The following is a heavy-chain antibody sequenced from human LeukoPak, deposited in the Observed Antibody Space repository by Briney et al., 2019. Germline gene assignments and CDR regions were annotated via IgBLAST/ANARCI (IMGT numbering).Heavy chain of an antibody. CDR3: ATIYDSSGYYHY. CDR1: GGSINSGGYY. D-gene: IGHD3-22*01. V-gene: IGHV4-34*01. J-gene: IGHJ4*02. CDR2: INHSGST. Sequence: SETLSLTCTVSGGSINSGGYYWSWIRQPPGKGLEWIGEINHSGSTNYNPSLKSRVTISVDTSKNQFSLKLSSVTAADTAVYYCATIYDSSGYYHYWGQGTLVTVSS.